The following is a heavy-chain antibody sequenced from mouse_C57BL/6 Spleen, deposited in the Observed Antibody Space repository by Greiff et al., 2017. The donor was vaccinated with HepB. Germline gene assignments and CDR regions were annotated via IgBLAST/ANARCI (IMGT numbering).Heavy chain of an antibody. V-gene: IGHV1-69*01. J-gene: IGHJ3*01. CDR3: ARGEGGWLLFAY. Sequence: VQLQQPGAELVMPGASVKLSCKASGYTFTSYWMHWVKQRPGQGLEWIGEIDPSDSYTNYNQKFKGKSTLTVDKSSSTAYMQLSSLTSEDSAVYYCARGEGGWLLFAYWGQGTLVTVSA. CDR1: GYTFTSYW. CDR2: IDPSDSYT. D-gene: IGHD2-3*01.